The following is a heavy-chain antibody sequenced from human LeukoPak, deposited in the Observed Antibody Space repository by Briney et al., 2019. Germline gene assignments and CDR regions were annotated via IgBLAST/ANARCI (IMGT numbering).Heavy chain of an antibody. CDR1: GFSFSGHW. CDR3: ARGPNSNWSGLDF. J-gene: IGHJ4*02. V-gene: IGHV3-74*01. D-gene: IGHD6-6*01. CDR2: ISPTGSTT. Sequence: PGGSLSLSCIASGFSFSGHWMHWARQLPGKGLVWVSRISPTGSTTSYADSVKGRFTVSRDNAKNTLYLQVNNLRAEDTAVYYCARGPNSNWSGLDFRGQGTLLTVSS.